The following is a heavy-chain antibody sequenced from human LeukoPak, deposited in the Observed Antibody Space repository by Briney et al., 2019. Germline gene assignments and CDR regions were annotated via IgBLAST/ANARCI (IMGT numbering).Heavy chain of an antibody. D-gene: IGHD1-26*01. J-gene: IGHJ4*02. Sequence: GGSQRLLCAVSGYTYRSYDMICVRQSREKALEWVSYTSSSDSTIYYADSVKGRFTISRDNAKDSVYLQMNSLRAEDIAVYYWARTSGSFVYWGEGALVTVSS. V-gene: IGHV3-48*03. CDR1: GYTYRSYD. CDR2: TSSSDSTI. CDR3: ARTSGSFVY.